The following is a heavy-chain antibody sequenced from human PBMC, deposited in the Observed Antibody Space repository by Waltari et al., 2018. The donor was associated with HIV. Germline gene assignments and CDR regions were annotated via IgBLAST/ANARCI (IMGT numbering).Heavy chain of an antibody. CDR2: INPNSGGT. Sequence: QVQLVQSGAEVKKPGASVKVSCKASGYTFTGYYMHWLLQAPAQGLEWMGWINPNSGGTNYAQKFQGRVTMTRDTSISTTYMELSRLRSDDTAVYYCARVAYSSGLPTDGSHMDVWGQGTTVTVSS. CDR3: ARVAYSSGLPTDGSHMDV. J-gene: IGHJ6*02. D-gene: IGHD6-19*01. V-gene: IGHV1-2*02. CDR1: GYTFTGYY.